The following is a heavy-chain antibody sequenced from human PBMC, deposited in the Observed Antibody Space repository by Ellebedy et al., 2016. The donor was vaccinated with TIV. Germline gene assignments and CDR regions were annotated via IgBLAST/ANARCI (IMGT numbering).Heavy chain of an antibody. D-gene: IGHD3-10*01. V-gene: IGHV1-2*02. CDR3: ARDRSAYYASDYFYYYGLDV. J-gene: IGHJ6*02. CDR1: GYTFTDYY. Sequence: AASVKVSCKASGYTFTDYYIHWVRQAPGQGLEWMGWINPHSGDIKYAQKFQGRVTMTRDTSISTVYMEVSRLKSDDTAVYCCARDRSAYYASDYFYYYGLDVWGQGTPVTVSS. CDR2: INPHSGDI.